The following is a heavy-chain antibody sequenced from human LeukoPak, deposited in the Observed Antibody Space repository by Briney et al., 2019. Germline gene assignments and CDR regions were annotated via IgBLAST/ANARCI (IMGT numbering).Heavy chain of an antibody. Sequence: SETLSLTCTVSGGSISSYYWSWIRQPAGKGLEWIGRIYTSGSTNYNPSLKSRVTISVDTSKNQFSLKLSSVTAADTAVYYCARGGGGYDSYNWFDPWGQGTLVTVSS. J-gene: IGHJ5*02. CDR3: ARGGGGYDSYNWFDP. V-gene: IGHV4-4*07. D-gene: IGHD5-12*01. CDR2: IYTSGST. CDR1: GGSISSYY.